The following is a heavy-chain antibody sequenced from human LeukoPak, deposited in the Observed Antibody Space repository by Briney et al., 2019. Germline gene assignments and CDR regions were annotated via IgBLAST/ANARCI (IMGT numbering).Heavy chain of an antibody. J-gene: IGHJ6*03. CDR3: ARDRMVVILQYYYYYMDV. CDR2: IYTSGST. Sequence: SETLSLTCTVSGGSISSHYWSWIRQPAGKGLEWIGRIYTSGSTNYNPSLKSRVTMSVDTSKNQFSLKLSSVTAADTAVYYCARDRMVVILQYYYYYMDVWGKGTTVTVSS. D-gene: IGHD3-22*01. CDR1: GGSISSHY. V-gene: IGHV4-4*07.